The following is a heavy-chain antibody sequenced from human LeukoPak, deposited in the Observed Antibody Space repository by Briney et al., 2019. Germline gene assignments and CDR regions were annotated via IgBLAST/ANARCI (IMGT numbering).Heavy chain of an antibody. Sequence: GASVKVSCKASGYTFTSYAISWVRQAPGQGLEWMGGIIPIFGTANYAQKFQGRVTITADESTSTAYMELSSLRSEDTAVYYCARSYGDYPLSYYFDYWGQGTLVTVSS. CDR1: GYTFTSYA. D-gene: IGHD4-17*01. J-gene: IGHJ4*02. V-gene: IGHV1-69*13. CDR2: IIPIFGTA. CDR3: ARSYGDYPLSYYFDY.